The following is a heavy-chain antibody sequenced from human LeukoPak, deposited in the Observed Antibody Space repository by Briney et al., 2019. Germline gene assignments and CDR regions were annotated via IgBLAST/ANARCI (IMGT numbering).Heavy chain of an antibody. Sequence: GGSLRLSCAASGFTFSSYAMSWVRQAPGKGLEWVSAISGSGGSTYYADSVKGQFTISRDNSKSTLYLQMNNLRADDTAVYYCANEIRPNDYWGQGTLVTVSS. J-gene: IGHJ4*02. CDR3: ANEIRPNDY. V-gene: IGHV3-23*01. CDR2: ISGSGGST. CDR1: GFTFSSYA. D-gene: IGHD4-17*01.